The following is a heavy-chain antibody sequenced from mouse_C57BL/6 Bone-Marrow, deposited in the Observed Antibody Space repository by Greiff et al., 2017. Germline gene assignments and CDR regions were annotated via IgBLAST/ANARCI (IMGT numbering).Heavy chain of an antibody. V-gene: IGHV1-69*01. Sequence: QVQLKQPGAELVMPGASVKLSCKASGYTFTSYWMHWVKQRPGQGLEWIGEIDPSDSYTNYNQKFKGKSTLTVDKSSSTAYMQLSSLTSEDSAVCYCAREEDNTTARRGAWFAYWGRGTLVTVSA. J-gene: IGHJ3*01. D-gene: IGHD1-2*01. CDR2: IDPSDSYT. CDR3: AREEDNTTARRGAWFAY. CDR1: GYTFTSYW.